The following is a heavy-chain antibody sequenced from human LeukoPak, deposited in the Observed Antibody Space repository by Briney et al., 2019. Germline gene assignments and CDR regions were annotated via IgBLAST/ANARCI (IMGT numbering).Heavy chain of an antibody. CDR2: ISGSGGST. Sequence: GGSLRLSCAASGFTFSTYGMTWVRQAPGKGLEWVSSISGSGGSTYYADSVKGRVTVSRDNSKSTLFLQMNSLRAEDTAVYYCARGRPHGNDYWGQGTLVTVSS. V-gene: IGHV3-23*01. CDR3: ARGRPHGNDY. J-gene: IGHJ4*02. D-gene: IGHD4-23*01. CDR1: GFTFSTYG.